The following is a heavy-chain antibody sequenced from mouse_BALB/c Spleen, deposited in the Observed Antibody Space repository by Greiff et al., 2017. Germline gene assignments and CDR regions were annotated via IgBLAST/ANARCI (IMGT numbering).Heavy chain of an antibody. D-gene: IGHD1-1*01. CDR2: ILPGSGST. Sequence: QVQLQQPGAELVRPGASVKLSCKASGYSFTSYWIEWVKQRPGHGLEWIGEILPGSGSTNYNEKFKGKATFTADTSSNTAYMQLSSLTSEDSAVYYCARKNYYYGSSYFYAMDYWGQGTSVTVSS. CDR1: GYSFTSYW. J-gene: IGHJ4*01. V-gene: IGHV1-9*01. CDR3: ARKNYYYGSSYFYAMDY.